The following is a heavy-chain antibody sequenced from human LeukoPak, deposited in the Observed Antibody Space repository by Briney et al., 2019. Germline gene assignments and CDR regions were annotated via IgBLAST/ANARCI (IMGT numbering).Heavy chain of an antibody. V-gene: IGHV1-3*01. D-gene: IGHD3-10*01. J-gene: IGHJ4*02. CDR1: GYTFTSYA. Sequence: ASVTVSCTASGYTFTSYAMHWVRHAHGQRHERMWWINAGNGKTKYSQKFQGRVTITRDTSASTDYMELSSLRSEDTPVYYCARGSIVTMVRGVITPDDYWGEGTLVTVSS. CDR2: INAGNGKT. CDR3: ARGSIVTMVRGVITPDDY.